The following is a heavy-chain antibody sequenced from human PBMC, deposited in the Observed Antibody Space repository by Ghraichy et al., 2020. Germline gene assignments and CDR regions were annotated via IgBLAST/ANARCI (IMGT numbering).Heavy chain of an antibody. CDR3: ARFEYSSSWSLAYYYYYGMDV. CDR2: ISSSGSTI. Sequence: GGSLRLSCAASGFTFSDYYMSWIRQAPGKGLEWVSYISSSGSTIYYADSVKGRFTISRDNAKNSLYLQMNSLRAEDTAVYYCARFEYSSSWSLAYYYYYGMDVWGQGTTVTVSS. CDR1: GFTFSDYY. J-gene: IGHJ6*02. V-gene: IGHV3-11*01. D-gene: IGHD6-13*01.